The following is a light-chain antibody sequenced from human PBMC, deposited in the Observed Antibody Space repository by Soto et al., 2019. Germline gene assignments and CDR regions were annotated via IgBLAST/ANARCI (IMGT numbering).Light chain of an antibody. Sequence: QSVLTQPPSASGTPGQKVFISCSGSSSNIGGTNYAYWYQQLPGAAPKLLMHSNNLRPSGVPERISGSKFGTAASLAISGLRSEDEAVYYCASWDARRGAGIFGGGTKLTVL. CDR3: ASWDARRGAGI. CDR1: SSNIGGTNY. J-gene: IGLJ2*01. V-gene: IGLV1-47*02. CDR2: SNN.